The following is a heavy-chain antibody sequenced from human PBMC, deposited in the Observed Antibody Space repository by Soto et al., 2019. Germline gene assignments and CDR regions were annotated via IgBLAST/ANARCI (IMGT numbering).Heavy chain of an antibody. CDR1: GGTFSSSG. CDR3: ARWPQPRYTADPYAVGV. D-gene: IGHD3-16*02. J-gene: IGHJ6*02. V-gene: IGHV1-69*11. Sequence: QVHLVQSGTEVKKPGSSVNVSCKASGGTFSSSGFSWVRQAPGQGLEWMGMIVPSLDTTNYAQKFQARVTITADEVTSTAYMELRSLRSEDTAVYYCARWPQPRYTADPYAVGVWGQGTRVIVSS. CDR2: IVPSLDTT.